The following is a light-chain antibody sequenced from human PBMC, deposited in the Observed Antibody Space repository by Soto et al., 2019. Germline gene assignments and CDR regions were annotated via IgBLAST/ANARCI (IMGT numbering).Light chain of an antibody. CDR3: NSYPSSSTLG. V-gene: IGLV2-14*01. CDR1: NSKDGGYNS. J-gene: IGLJ1*01. Sequence: QSALTQPSSVSGTPGRSITVSCPGTNSKDGGYNSVSWYQQHPGKVPKLMIYDVSYRPSGVSNRCSGSKSCNTASLTISGLQAYDVDDYCCNSYPSSSTLGLGSGTRFT. CDR2: DVS.